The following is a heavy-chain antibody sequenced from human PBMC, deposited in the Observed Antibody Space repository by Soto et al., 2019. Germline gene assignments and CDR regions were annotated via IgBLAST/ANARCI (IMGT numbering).Heavy chain of an antibody. V-gene: IGHV4-34*01. Sequence: SETLSLTCAVYGGSFSGYYWSWIRQPPGKGLEWIGEINHSGSTNYNPSLKSRVTISVDTSKNQFSLKLSSVTAADTAVYYRARFYSSSRGNYYYGMDVWGQGTTVTVSS. CDR3: ARFYSSSRGNYYYGMDV. J-gene: IGHJ6*02. D-gene: IGHD6-6*01. CDR1: GGSFSGYY. CDR2: INHSGST.